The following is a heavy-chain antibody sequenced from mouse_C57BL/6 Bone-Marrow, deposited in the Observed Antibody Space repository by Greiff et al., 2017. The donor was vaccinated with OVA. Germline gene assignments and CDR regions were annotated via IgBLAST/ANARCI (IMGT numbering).Heavy chain of an antibody. Sequence: EVMLVESGGGLVQSGRSLRLSCATSGFTFSDFYMEWVRQAPGKGLEWIAASRNKANDYTTEYSASVKGRFIVSRDTSQSILYLQMNALRAEDTAIYYCARDPYGSSYYYFDYWGQGTTLTVSS. CDR1: GFTFSDFY. CDR2: SRNKANDYTT. J-gene: IGHJ2*01. D-gene: IGHD1-1*01. CDR3: ARDPYGSSYYYFDY. V-gene: IGHV7-1*01.